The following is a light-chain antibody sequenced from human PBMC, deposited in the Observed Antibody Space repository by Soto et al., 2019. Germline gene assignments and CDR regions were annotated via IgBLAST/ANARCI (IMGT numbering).Light chain of an antibody. CDR2: DAS. Sequence: EIVLTQSPATLSLSPGERATLSCRASQSVSSQLAWYQHKPGQAPRLLIYDASNRATGIPDRFSGSGSGTDFPPTIRTHEPEDFAVYYCAQRIWPWTVGQGTKVDLK. V-gene: IGKV3-11*01. J-gene: IGKJ1*01. CDR1: QSVSSQ. CDR3: AQRIWPWT.